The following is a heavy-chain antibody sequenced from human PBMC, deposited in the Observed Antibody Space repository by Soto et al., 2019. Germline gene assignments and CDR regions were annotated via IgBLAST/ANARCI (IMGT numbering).Heavy chain of an antibody. CDR3: ARDTQQDSNGYYLEWFDP. CDR1: GYTFTSYA. CDR2: INPSNDNT. J-gene: IGHJ5*02. V-gene: IGHV1-3*01. Sequence: ASVKVSCKASGYTFTSYAMHWVRQAPGQRLEWMGWINPSNDNTNYAQKFRGRVTMTTDASTSTAHMELRSLKSDDTAVYYCARDTQQDSNGYYLEWFDPWGQGTLVTVSS. D-gene: IGHD3-22*01.